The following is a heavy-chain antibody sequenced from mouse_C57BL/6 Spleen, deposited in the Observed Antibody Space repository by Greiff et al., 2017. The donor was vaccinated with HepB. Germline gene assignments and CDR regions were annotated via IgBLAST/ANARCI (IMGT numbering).Heavy chain of an antibody. Sequence: VQLKQSGTVLARPGASVKMSCKTSGYTFTSYWMHWVKQRPGQGLEWIGAIYPGNSDTCYNQKFKGKAQLTAVTSASTAYMELSSLTNEDSAIYYYTGGANLGWPLRDYFDYWGQGTPLTVSS. CDR3: TGGANLGWPLRDYFDY. CDR1: GYTFTSYW. CDR2: IYPGNSDT. J-gene: IGHJ2*01. V-gene: IGHV1-5*01. D-gene: IGHD1-1*01.